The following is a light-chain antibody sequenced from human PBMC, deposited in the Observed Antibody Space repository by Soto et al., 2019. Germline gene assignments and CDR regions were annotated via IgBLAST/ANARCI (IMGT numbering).Light chain of an antibody. J-gene: IGKJ4*01. CDR1: QDISNY. V-gene: IGKV1-33*01. CDR3: QQYDNPPLT. Sequence: DIQMTRSPSSLSASVGDRVTITCRASQDISNYLNWYQQKPGKAPKLLIYDASNLETGVPSRFSGSGSGTDFTFTISSLQPEDIATYYCQQYDNPPLTFGGGTKVDIK. CDR2: DAS.